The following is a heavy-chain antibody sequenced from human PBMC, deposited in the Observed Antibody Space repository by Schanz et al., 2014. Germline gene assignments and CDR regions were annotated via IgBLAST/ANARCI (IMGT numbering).Heavy chain of an antibody. CDR2: ITYNGGTI. V-gene: IGHV3-48*01. D-gene: IGHD3-10*01. CDR3: ARIGGSVFDY. Sequence: EVQLVESGGGLVQPGGSLRLSCAASGFTFSAYAMTWVRQIPGKGLEWISYITYNGGTIYYADSVKGRFTISRDNAKNSLYLEMNSLRAEDTALYYCARIGGSVFDYWAQGTLVTVSS. CDR1: GFTFSAYA. J-gene: IGHJ4*02.